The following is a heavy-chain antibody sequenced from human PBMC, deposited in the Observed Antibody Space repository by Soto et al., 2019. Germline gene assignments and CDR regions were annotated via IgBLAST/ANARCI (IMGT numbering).Heavy chain of an antibody. CDR3: ARDQTYYDFWSGSYYYYGMDV. CDR2: IYYSGST. J-gene: IGHJ6*02. CDR1: GGSISIGGYY. Sequence: SETLSLTCTVSGGSISIGGYYWSWIRQHPGKGLEWIGYIYYSGSTYYNPSLKSRVTISVDTSKNQFSLKLSSVTAADTAVYYCARDQTYYDFWSGSYYYYGMDVWGQGTTVTVSS. D-gene: IGHD3-3*01. V-gene: IGHV4-31*03.